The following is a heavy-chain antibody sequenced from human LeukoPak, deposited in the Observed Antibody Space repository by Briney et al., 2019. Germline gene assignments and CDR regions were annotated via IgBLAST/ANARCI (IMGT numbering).Heavy chain of an antibody. CDR2: IYTSGST. V-gene: IGHV4-4*07. CDR3: ARGRQIGGAFDI. Sequence: SETLSLTCTVSGGSISSYYWSWIRQPAGKGLEWIGRIYTSGSTNYNPSLKSRVTISVDTSKNQFSLKLSSVTAADTAVYYCARGRQIGGAFDIWGQGTMVTVSS. CDR1: GGSISSYY. J-gene: IGHJ3*02.